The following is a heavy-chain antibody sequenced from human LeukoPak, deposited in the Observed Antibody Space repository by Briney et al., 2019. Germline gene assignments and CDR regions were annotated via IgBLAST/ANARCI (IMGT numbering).Heavy chain of an antibody. V-gene: IGHV3-49*04. Sequence: GGSLRLSCTASGFSFGDFALSWARQAPGEGLEWVTFIRSKAYGGTTEYAASVKGRFTISRDDSKSIAYLQMNSLKIDDTAVYYCTRGQWELRYWGQGTLVTVSS. D-gene: IGHD1-26*01. CDR3: TRGQWELRY. CDR1: GFSFGDFA. J-gene: IGHJ4*02. CDR2: IRSKAYGGTT.